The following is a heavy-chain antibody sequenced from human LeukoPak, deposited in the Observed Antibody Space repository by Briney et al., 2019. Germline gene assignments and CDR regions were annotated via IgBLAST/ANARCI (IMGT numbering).Heavy chain of an antibody. J-gene: IGHJ5*02. D-gene: IGHD6-13*01. Sequence: GGSLRLSCAASGFTFDDYGMSWVRQAPGKGLEWVSGINWNGGSTGYADSVKGRFTISRDNAKNSLYLQMNSLRAEDTALYYCARDRRIAAVSWFDPWGQGTLVTVSS. CDR2: INWNGGST. CDR1: GFTFDDYG. V-gene: IGHV3-20*04. CDR3: ARDRRIAAVSWFDP.